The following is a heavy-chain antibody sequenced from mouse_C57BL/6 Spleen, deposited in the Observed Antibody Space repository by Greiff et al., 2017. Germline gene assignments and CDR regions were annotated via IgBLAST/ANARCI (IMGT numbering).Heavy chain of an antibody. D-gene: IGHD1-1*01. V-gene: IGHV5-6*01. CDR1: GFTFSSYG. CDR2: ISSGGSYT. Sequence: EVHLVESGGDLVKPGGSLKLSCAASGFTFSSYGMSWVRQTPDKRLEWVATISSGGSYTYYPDSVKGRFTISRANAKNTLYLQMSSLKSEDTAMYYCARHDDGSSPWYFDVWGTGTTVTVSS. J-gene: IGHJ1*03. CDR3: ARHDDGSSPWYFDV.